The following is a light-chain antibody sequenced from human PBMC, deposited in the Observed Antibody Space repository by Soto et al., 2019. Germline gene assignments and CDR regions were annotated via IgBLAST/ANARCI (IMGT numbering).Light chain of an antibody. CDR3: QQYHNWLT. Sequence: EIVMTQSPATLSVSPGERATFSCRASQSVSSNLAWYQQKPGQSPRLLIYGASTRATGIPARFSGSGSGTEFTLNISSLQSEDFAVYYCQQYHNWLTFGGGTKVEIK. V-gene: IGKV3-15*01. CDR2: GAS. CDR1: QSVSSN. J-gene: IGKJ4*01.